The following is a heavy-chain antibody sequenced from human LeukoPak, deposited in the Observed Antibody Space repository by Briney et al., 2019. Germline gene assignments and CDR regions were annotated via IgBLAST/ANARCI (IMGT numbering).Heavy chain of an antibody. CDR1: GGSFSGYY. Sequence: KPSETLSLTCAVYGGSFSGYYWSWIRQPPGKGLEWIGEINHSGSTNYNPSLKSRVTISVDTSKNQFSLKLSSVTAADTAVYYCARDLGMDDSSGYYSDWGQGTLVTVSS. J-gene: IGHJ4*02. CDR2: INHSGST. CDR3: ARDLGMDDSSGYYSD. V-gene: IGHV4-34*01. D-gene: IGHD3-22*01.